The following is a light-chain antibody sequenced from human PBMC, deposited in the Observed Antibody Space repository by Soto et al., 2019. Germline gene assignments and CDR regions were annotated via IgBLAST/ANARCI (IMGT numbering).Light chain of an antibody. CDR1: QSVISNS. CDR2: GAF. CDR3: QQYGSSLPYT. J-gene: IGKJ2*01. Sequence: EILLTQSPGTLSLSPGERATLSCRASQSVISNSLAWYQQKPGQAPRLLSYGAFHRATGVPDRFSGSGSVTDFTLTISSLESEDFAVYYCQQYGSSLPYTFGQGTKLEIK. V-gene: IGKV3-20*01.